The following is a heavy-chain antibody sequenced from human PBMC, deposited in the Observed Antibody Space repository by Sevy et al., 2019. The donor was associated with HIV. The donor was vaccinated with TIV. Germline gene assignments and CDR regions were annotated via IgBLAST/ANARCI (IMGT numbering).Heavy chain of an antibody. Sequence: VGSLRLSCAASGFTFSSYGMHWVRQAPGKGLEWVAVISYDGSNKYYADSVKGRFTISRDNSKNTLYLQMNSLRAEDTAVYYCAKDGGSYRRYYGMDVWGQGTTVTVSS. V-gene: IGHV3-30*18. D-gene: IGHD1-26*01. CDR2: ISYDGSNK. CDR3: AKDGGSYRRYYGMDV. J-gene: IGHJ6*02. CDR1: GFTFSSYG.